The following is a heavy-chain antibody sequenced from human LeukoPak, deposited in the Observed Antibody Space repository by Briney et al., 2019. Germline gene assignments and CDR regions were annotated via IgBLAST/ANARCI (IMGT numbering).Heavy chain of an antibody. V-gene: IGHV3-53*01. D-gene: IGHD2-21*01. CDR2: IYSGGNT. CDR3: ARDDRGMWSFDS. CDR1: GFTVSSNS. Sequence: GGSLRLSCTVSGFTVSSNSWSWVRQAPGEGLEWVSFIYSGGNTHYSDSVKGRFTISRDNAKNSLYLQMNSLRAEDTAVYYCARDDRGMWSFDSWGQGTLVTVSS. J-gene: IGHJ4*02.